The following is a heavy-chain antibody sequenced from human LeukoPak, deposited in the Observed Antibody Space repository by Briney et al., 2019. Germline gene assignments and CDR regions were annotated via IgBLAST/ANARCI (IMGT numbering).Heavy chain of an antibody. Sequence: TLSLTCTVSGGSISSYYWSWIRQPPGKGLEWIGYIYYSGSTYYNPSLKSRVTISVDTSKNQFSLKLSSVTAADTAVYYCARGTVVVPAARKDAFDIWGQGTMVTVSS. CDR1: GGSISSYY. D-gene: IGHD2-2*01. V-gene: IGHV4-30-4*08. J-gene: IGHJ3*02. CDR2: IYYSGST. CDR3: ARGTVVVPAARKDAFDI.